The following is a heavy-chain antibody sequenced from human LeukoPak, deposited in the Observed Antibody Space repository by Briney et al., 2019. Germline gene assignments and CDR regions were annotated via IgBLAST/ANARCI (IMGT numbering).Heavy chain of an antibody. Sequence: PGGSLRLSCAASGFTFSSYAMHWVRQAPGKGLEWVAVISYDGSNKYYADSVKGRFTISRDNSKNTLYLQMNSLRAEDTAVYYCARTPYRHYYFDYWGQGTLVTVSS. CDR2: ISYDGSNK. CDR1: GFTFSSYA. V-gene: IGHV3-30*04. J-gene: IGHJ4*02. CDR3: ARTPYRHYYFDY. D-gene: IGHD3-16*02.